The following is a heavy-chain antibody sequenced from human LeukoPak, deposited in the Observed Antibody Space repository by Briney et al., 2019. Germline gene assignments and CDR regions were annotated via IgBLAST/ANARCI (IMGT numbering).Heavy chain of an antibody. V-gene: IGHV4-4*07. CDR1: GGSIGSYY. J-gene: IGHJ4*02. D-gene: IGHD3-16*02. CDR2: IYTSGST. Sequence: SETLSLTCTVSGGSIGSYYWSWIRQPARKGLEWIGRIYTSGSTNYNPSLKSRVTMSVDTSKNQFSLKLSSVTAADTAVYYCARDRDMITFGGVIPNWGQGTLVTVSS. CDR3: ARDRDMITFGGVIPN.